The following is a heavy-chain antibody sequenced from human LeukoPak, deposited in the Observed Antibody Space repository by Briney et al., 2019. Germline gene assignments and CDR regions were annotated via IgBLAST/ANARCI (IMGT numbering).Heavy chain of an antibody. V-gene: IGHV4-61*02. J-gene: IGHJ5*02. CDR1: GAAISSGTYY. CDR2: IFTSGNT. Sequence: SETLSLTCTVSGAAISSGTYYWSWIRQPAGKGLEGIGRIFTSGNTDYNPSLKSRVTISVDTSKNQFSLKLSSVTAADTAVYYCARRGSSLPAAIGRSNWFDPWGQGTLVTVSS. D-gene: IGHD2-2*02. CDR3: ARRGSSLPAAIGRSNWFDP.